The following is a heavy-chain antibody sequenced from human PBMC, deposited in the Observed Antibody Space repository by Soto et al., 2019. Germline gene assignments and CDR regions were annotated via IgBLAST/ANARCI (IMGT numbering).Heavy chain of an antibody. J-gene: IGHJ6*02. Sequence: NPSETLSLTCTVSGGSISSYYWSWIRQPPGKGLEWIGYIYYSGSTNYNPSLKSRVTISVDTSKNQFSLKLSSVTAADTAVYYCARDRSLGGSGSYYYYGMDVWGQGTTVTVSS. CDR1: GGSISSYY. CDR3: ARDRSLGGSGSYYYYGMDV. CDR2: IYYSGST. V-gene: IGHV4-59*01. D-gene: IGHD3-10*01.